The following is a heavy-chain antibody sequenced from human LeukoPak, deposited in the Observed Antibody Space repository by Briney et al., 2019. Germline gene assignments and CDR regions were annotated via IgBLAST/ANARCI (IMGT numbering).Heavy chain of an antibody. D-gene: IGHD2/OR15-2a*01. J-gene: IGHJ4*02. CDR3: ARDYVYAFDY. CDR1: GFSFSSYA. V-gene: IGHV3-48*01. Sequence: GGSLRLSCAASGFSFSSYAMSWVRQAPGKGLEWVSYISGDGSAKHYTDSVKGRFTISRDNAKNALYLQMNSLRAEDTAVYFCARDYVYAFDYWGQGTLVTVSS. CDR2: ISGDGSAK.